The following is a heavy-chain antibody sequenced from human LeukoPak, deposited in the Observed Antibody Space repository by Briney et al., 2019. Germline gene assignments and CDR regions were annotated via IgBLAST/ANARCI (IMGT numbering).Heavy chain of an antibody. CDR3: ARYGDYGDDY. D-gene: IGHD4-17*01. J-gene: IGHJ4*02. Sequence: GGSLRLSCAASGFTFSSYEMNWVRQAPGKGLEWVSYISSSGSTIYYADSVKGRFTISRDSATQSVFLQMNSLRADDTAVYYCARYGDYGDDYWGQGTLVTVSS. CDR1: GFTFSSYE. CDR2: ISSSGSTI. V-gene: IGHV3-48*03.